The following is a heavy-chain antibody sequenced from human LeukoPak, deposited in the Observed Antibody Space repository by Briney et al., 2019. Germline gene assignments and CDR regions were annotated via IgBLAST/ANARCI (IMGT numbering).Heavy chain of an antibody. D-gene: IGHD3-22*01. CDR3: ARGSYYYESSCYGLGY. CDR2: INRNSSGT. V-gene: IGHV1-2*02. J-gene: IGHJ4*02. Sequence: GGSVRVSCAASGYTFTGYYMHWVRQAPGQGLEWVGWINRNSSGTNYAETVKGRVTITRDKAKSTAYMEMNRLRADDTAVYYCARGSYYYESSCYGLGYWGQGTLVTVSS. CDR1: GYTFTGYY.